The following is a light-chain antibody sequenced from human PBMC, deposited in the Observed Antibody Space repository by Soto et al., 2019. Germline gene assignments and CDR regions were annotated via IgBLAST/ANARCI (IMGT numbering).Light chain of an antibody. Sequence: QSVLTQPPSASGTPGQRVTISCSGSTSNIGSNTVNWYQQLPGTAPKLLIYSNNPRPSGVPDRFSGSKSGTSASLAISGLQSEDEADYYCAALDDSLSGYVFGTGTKLTVL. CDR2: SNN. J-gene: IGLJ1*01. CDR3: AALDDSLSGYV. V-gene: IGLV1-44*01. CDR1: TSNIGSNT.